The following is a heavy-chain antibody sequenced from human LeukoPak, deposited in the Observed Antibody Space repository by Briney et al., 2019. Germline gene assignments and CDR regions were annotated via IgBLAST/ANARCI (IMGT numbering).Heavy chain of an antibody. D-gene: IGHD1/OR15-1a*01. CDR1: GVSVSDSF. CDR2: LYNDGRT. J-gene: IGHJ4*02. CDR3: ATEHMPQQSDY. V-gene: IGHV3-53*01. Sequence: GGSLRLSCAASGVSVSDSFISWVRQTPGKGLEWVSVLYNDGRTFYADSVKGRFTISRDDSRNTLYFQMNSPRAEDTAMYYCATEHMPQQSDYWGRGTLVTVSS.